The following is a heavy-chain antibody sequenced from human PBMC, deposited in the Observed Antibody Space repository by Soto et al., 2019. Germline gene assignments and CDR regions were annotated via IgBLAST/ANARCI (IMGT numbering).Heavy chain of an antibody. CDR2: ISWNSGSI. V-gene: IGHV3-9*01. Sequence: EVQLVESGGGLVQPGRSLRLSCAASGFTFDDYAMHWVRQAPGKGLEWVSGISWNSGSIGYADSVKGRFTISRDNAKNTLYLQMNSLWSADTALYYCATPPSASCYAEGLVGECWFDPWGQGTLVTVSS. CDR3: ATPPSASCYAEGLVGECWFDP. J-gene: IGHJ5*02. CDR1: GFTFDDYA. D-gene: IGHD2-2*01.